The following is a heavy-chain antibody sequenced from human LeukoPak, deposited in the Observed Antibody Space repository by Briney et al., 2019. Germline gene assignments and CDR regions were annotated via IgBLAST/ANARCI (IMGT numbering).Heavy chain of an antibody. CDR1: GGSISSGSYY. CDR2: IYTSGST. CDR3: AREGLFLDH. D-gene: IGHD2-21*01. J-gene: IGHJ5*02. V-gene: IGHV4-61*02. Sequence: PSETLSLTCTVSGGSISSGSYYWSWIRQPAGKGLEWIGRIYTSGSTNYNPSRKSRVTISVETTKNQFSLKLSSVTAADTAVYYCAREGLFLDHWGQGTLVTVSS.